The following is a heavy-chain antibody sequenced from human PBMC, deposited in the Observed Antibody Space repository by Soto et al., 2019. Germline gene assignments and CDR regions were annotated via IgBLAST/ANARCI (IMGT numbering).Heavy chain of an antibody. V-gene: IGHV1-8*01. CDR1: GYTFTSYD. CDR2: MSPKTGNT. Sequence: QVQLVQSGAEVKKPGASVKVSCKASGYTFTSYDINWVRQATGQGLEWIGWMSPKTGNTGYAQNFQGRVTMTRNPSISTXYXXXXXXXXXXXXXXXXXXXXXXXXXXXWXQGTLVPVSS. CDR3: XXXXXXXXXXX. J-gene: IGHJ4*02.